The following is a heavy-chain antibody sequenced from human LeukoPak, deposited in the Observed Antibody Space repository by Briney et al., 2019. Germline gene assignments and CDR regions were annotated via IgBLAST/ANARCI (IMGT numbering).Heavy chain of an antibody. CDR2: INHSGST. V-gene: IGHV4-34*01. CDR1: GGAFSGYY. CDR3: ARGLHRGYYFDY. J-gene: IGHJ4*02. Sequence: SESLSLTCAVYGGAFSGYYWSWIRQPPGKGLEWIGEINHSGSTNYNPSLKSRVTISVDTSNNQFYLKLRSVTAAATAVYYCARGLHRGYYFDYWGQRTLVTVSS. D-gene: IGHD3-10*01.